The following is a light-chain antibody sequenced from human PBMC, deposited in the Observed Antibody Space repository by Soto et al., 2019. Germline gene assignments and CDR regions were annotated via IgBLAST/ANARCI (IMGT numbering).Light chain of an antibody. J-gene: IGKJ1*01. Sequence: DIQMTQSPSTLSASVGDRVTITCRASQSISGWLAWYQQKPGKAPKLLIYEASSLKSGVPSRFSGSGSGTEFTLTISSLQPDDFATYYCQQYDSYWTFGQGTKVDI. CDR1: QSISGW. CDR3: QQYDSYWT. CDR2: EAS. V-gene: IGKV1-5*03.